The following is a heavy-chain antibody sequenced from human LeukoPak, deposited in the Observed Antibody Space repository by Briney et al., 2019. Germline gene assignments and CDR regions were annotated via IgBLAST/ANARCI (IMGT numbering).Heavy chain of an antibody. V-gene: IGHV3-23*01. Sequence: PGGSLRLSCVGSGFSFSSYAMTWVRQAPGKGLEWVSTIYGGGTNTFYADSVKGRFTISRDDSKNMQFLQMNSLRPEDTAVYFCAKGITEAVGIYFDSWGQGALVTVSS. J-gene: IGHJ4*02. D-gene: IGHD6-19*01. CDR1: GFSFSSYA. CDR3: AKGITEAVGIYFDS. CDR2: IYGGGTNT.